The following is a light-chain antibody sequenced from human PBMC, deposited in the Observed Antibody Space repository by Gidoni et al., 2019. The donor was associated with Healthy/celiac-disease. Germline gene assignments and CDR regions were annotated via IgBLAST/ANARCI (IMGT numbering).Light chain of an antibody. CDR1: QSVSSSY. Sequence: IVLTQSPGTLSLSPGARATLSCRSSQSVSSSYLAWYQQKPGQAPRLLIYGESSRATGIPDRFSGSGSGTDFTLTISRLEPEDVAVYYCQQYGSSLTWTFGQGTKVEIK. CDR3: QQYGSSLTWT. V-gene: IGKV3-20*01. J-gene: IGKJ1*01. CDR2: GES.